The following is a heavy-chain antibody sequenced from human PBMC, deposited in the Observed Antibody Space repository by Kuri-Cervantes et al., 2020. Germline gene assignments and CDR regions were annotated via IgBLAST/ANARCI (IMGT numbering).Heavy chain of an antibody. D-gene: IGHD2-2*01. CDR3: ARAVHQLLIDY. Sequence: GESLKISCAASGFTFSSYWMSWVRQAPGKGLEWVANIKQDGSEKYYVDSVKGRFTISRGNAKNSPYLQMNSLRDEDTAVYYCARAVHQLLIDYWGQGTLVTVSS. J-gene: IGHJ4*02. CDR2: IKQDGSEK. V-gene: IGHV3-7*01. CDR1: GFTFSSYW.